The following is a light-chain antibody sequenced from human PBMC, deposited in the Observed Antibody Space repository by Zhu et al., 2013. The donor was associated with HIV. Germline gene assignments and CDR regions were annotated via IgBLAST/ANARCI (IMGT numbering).Light chain of an antibody. J-gene: IGKJ2*01. CDR3: QQRSNWPT. V-gene: IGKV3D-20*02. CDR2: GAS. CDR1: QSVNSDY. Sequence: EIVLTQSPGTLSLSPGERATLSCRASQSVNSDYVAWYQQKPGPAPRLLIYGASTRATGIPDRFSGSASGTDFTLTISSLEPEDFAVYYCQQRSNWPTFGQGTKLEIK.